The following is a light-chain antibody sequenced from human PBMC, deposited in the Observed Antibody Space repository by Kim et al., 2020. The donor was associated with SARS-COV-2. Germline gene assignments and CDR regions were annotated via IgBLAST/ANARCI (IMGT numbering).Light chain of an antibody. CDR2: GAS. J-gene: IGKJ4*01. V-gene: IGKV3-20*01. CDR1: QSVSSSY. Sequence: PGERATLSCRASQSVSSSYLAWYQQKPGQAPRLLIYGASSRATGIPDRFSGSGSGTDFTLTISRLEPEDFAVYYCQQYGSSPPLTFGGGTKVVIK. CDR3: QQYGSSPPLT.